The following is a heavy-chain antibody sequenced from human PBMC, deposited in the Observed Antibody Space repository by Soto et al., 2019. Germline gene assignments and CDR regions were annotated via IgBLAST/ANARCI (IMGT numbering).Heavy chain of an antibody. CDR2: INSGGRT. D-gene: IGHD4-17*01. CDR3: AKDLRPDGVWDFDY. J-gene: IGHJ4*02. V-gene: IGHV3-23*01. CDR1: GFTFSSYT. Sequence: EVQLLESGGDLVQPGGSLRLSCAASGFTFSSYTMTWVRQAPGKGLEWVSGINSGGRTYYADSVKGRFTISRDDSKNTLYLQILSLRAEHTAVYYCAKDLRPDGVWDFDYWGQGTLLTVSS.